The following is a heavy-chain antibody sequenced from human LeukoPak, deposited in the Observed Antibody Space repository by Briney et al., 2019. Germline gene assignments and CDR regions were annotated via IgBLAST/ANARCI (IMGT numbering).Heavy chain of an antibody. CDR2: IYYSGSS. D-gene: IGHD5-18*01. Sequence: SETLSLTCTVSGGSISSSSYYWGWIRQPPGKGLEWIGSIYYSGSSYYNPSLKSRVTISVHTSKNQFSLKLSSVTAADTAVYYCARHVDTATDYFDYWGREPWSPSPQ. V-gene: IGHV4-39*01. CDR1: GGSISSSSYY. CDR3: ARHVDTATDYFDY. J-gene: IGHJ4*02.